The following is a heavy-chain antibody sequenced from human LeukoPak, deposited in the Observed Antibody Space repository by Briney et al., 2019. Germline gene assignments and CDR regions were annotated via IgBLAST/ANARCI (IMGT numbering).Heavy chain of an antibody. V-gene: IGHV3-23*01. CDR1: GFTFSSYA. D-gene: IGHD2-2*01. J-gene: IGHJ4*02. CDR3: AKDVRYCSSTSCYQDY. Sequence: GGSLRLSCAASGFTFSSYAMSWVRQAPGKGLEWVSAISGSGGSTYYADSEKGRFTISRDNSKNTLYLQMNSLRAEDTAVYYCAKDVRYCSSTSCYQDYWGQGTLVTVSS. CDR2: ISGSGGST.